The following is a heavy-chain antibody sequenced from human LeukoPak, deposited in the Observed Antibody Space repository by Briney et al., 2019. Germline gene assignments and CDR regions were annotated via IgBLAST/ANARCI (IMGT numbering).Heavy chain of an antibody. J-gene: IGHJ3*02. CDR1: GFTFSSYE. D-gene: IGHD2-15*01. CDR2: IKQDGSET. V-gene: IGHV3-7*01. CDR3: ARERYCSGGSCYWENAFDI. Sequence: GGSLRLSCAASGFTFSSYEMNWVRQAPGKGLEWVANIKQDGSETYYVDSVKGRFTISRDNAKNSLYLQMNSLRAEDTAVYYCARERYCSGGSCYWENAFDIWGQGTMVTVSS.